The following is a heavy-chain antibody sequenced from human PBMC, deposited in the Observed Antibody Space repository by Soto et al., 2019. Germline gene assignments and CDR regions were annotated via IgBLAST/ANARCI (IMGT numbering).Heavy chain of an antibody. D-gene: IGHD2-8*01. Sequence: GGSLRLSCAASGFTFSSYAMSWVRQAPGKGLEWVSAISGSGGSTYYADSVKGRFTISRDNSKNTLYLQMNSLRAEDTAVYYCAKDPIEVLMVPFFPPHYYYGMDVWGQGTTVTVSS. CDR3: AKDPIEVLMVPFFPPHYYYGMDV. J-gene: IGHJ6*02. CDR2: ISGSGGST. V-gene: IGHV3-23*01. CDR1: GFTFSSYA.